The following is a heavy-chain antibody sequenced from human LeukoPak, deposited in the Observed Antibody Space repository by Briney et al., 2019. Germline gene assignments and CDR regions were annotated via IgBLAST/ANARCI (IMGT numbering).Heavy chain of an antibody. V-gene: IGHV3-23*01. CDR2: VSGSGHST. J-gene: IGHJ4*02. CDR3: ARDLRIVSGSYLDY. Sequence: GGSLRLSCAASGFTFSIYAMSWVRQAPGKGLEWVSTVSGSGHSTFYADSVKGRFTISRDNSKNTLYLQMNSLRAEDTAIYYCARDLRIVSGSYLDYWGQGTLVTVSS. CDR1: GFTFSIYA. D-gene: IGHD1-26*01.